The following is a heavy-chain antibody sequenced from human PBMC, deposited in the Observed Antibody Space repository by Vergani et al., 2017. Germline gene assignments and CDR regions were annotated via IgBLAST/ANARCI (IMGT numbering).Heavy chain of an antibody. CDR1: GFTFSSYG. J-gene: IGHJ6*02. Sequence: QVQLVESGGGVVQPGRSLRLSCAASGFTFSSYGMHWVRQAPGKGLEWVAVISYEGSNKYYADSVKGRFTISRDNSKNTLYLQMNSLRAEDTAVYYCAKDGEYCSGGSCYSGGPYYYYGMDVWGQGTTVTVS. CDR2: ISYEGSNK. D-gene: IGHD2-15*01. CDR3: AKDGEYCSGGSCYSGGPYYYYGMDV. V-gene: IGHV3-30*18.